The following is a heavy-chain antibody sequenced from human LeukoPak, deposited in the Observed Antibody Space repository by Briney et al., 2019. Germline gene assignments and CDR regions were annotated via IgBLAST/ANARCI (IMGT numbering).Heavy chain of an antibody. Sequence: PGGSLRLSCAASGFTFTNYAMTWVRQAPGKGLEWVSGISEGVGNTYYADSVKGRFTISRDHSKNTLYLQMNSLRAEDTALYYCAKRGKGTTGRFFDYWGQGNLVTVSS. CDR2: ISEGVGNT. V-gene: IGHV3-23*01. CDR1: GFTFTNYA. D-gene: IGHD4-17*01. CDR3: AKRGKGTTGRFFDY. J-gene: IGHJ4*02.